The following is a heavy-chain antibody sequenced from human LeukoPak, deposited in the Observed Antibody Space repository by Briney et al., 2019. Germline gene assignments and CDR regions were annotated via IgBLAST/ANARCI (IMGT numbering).Heavy chain of an antibody. J-gene: IGHJ3*02. Sequence: GGSLGLSCVASGFTFSSYAMSWVRQAPGKGLGWVSAISGSGGSTYYADSVKGRFTISRDNSKNTLYLQMNSLRAEDTAVYYCAKGLITMIVVVINDAFDIWGQGTMVTVSS. CDR2: ISGSGGST. D-gene: IGHD3-22*01. CDR3: AKGLITMIVVVINDAFDI. V-gene: IGHV3-23*01. CDR1: GFTFSSYA.